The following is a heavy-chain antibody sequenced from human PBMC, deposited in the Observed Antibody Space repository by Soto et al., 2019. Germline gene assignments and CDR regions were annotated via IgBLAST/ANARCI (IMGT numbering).Heavy chain of an antibody. V-gene: IGHV1-2*04. Sequence: ASVKGACKASGGTYSRYAGSWVRQAKGQGLEWMGGINPNSGGTNYAQKFQGWVTMTRDTSISTAYMELSRLRSDDTAVYYCARADYYDSSGYYYGVYYYGMDVWGQGTTVTVSS. CDR1: GGTYSRYA. CDR3: ARADYYDSSGYYYGVYYYGMDV. J-gene: IGHJ6*02. CDR2: INPNSGGT. D-gene: IGHD3-22*01.